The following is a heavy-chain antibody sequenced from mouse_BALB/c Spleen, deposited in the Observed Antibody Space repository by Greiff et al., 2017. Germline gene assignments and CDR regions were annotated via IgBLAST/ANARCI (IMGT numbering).Heavy chain of an antibody. CDR2: INPSTGYT. CDR3: ARGMGYYYY. V-gene: IGHV1-7*01. Sequence: QVQLKQSGAELAKPGASVKMSCKASGYTFTSYWMHWVKQRPGQGLEWIGYINPSTGYTEYNQKFKDKATLTADKSSSTAYMQLSSLTSEDSAVYYCARGMGYYYYWGQGTTLTVSS. J-gene: IGHJ2*01. D-gene: IGHD2-3*01. CDR1: GYTFTSYW.